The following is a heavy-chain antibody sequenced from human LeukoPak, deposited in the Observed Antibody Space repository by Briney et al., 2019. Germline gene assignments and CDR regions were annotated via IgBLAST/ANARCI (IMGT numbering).Heavy chain of an antibody. CDR3: AKDSCSSTSCRGYFDY. J-gene: IGHJ4*02. V-gene: IGHV3-23*01. Sequence: GESLRLSCAASGFTFSSYAMSLVRQAPGKGLEWVSAISGSGGSTYYADSVKVRFTISRENSKNTLYLQMNSLRAEDTDVYYCAKDSCSSTSCRGYFDYWGQGTLVTVHS. CDR1: GFTFSSYA. D-gene: IGHD2-2*01. CDR2: ISGSGGST.